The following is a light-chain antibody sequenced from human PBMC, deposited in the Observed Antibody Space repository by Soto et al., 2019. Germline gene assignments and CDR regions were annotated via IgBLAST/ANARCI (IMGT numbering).Light chain of an antibody. Sequence: QSALTQPASVSGSPGQSITISCTGTSSDVGGYNYVSWYQHHPGKAPQLVIYEVNNRPSGVSNRFSGSKSGNTASLTISGLQAEDEAEYYCSSYTTSYTYVFGFGTKVTVL. J-gene: IGLJ1*01. CDR3: SSYTTSYTYV. CDR1: SSDVGGYNY. V-gene: IGLV2-14*01. CDR2: EVN.